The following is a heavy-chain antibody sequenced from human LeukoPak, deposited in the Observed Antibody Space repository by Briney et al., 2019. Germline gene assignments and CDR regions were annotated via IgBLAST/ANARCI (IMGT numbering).Heavy chain of an antibody. Sequence: SETLSLTCTVSGGAITFSYWSWIRQPPGKGLEWIGYIYYSGSTNYNPSLQTRVTISVDTPKKQFSLKLSSVTAADTAVYYCARHNDPGHAFDIWGQGTMVTVSS. CDR1: GGAITFSY. CDR2: IYYSGST. CDR3: ARHNDPGHAFDI. J-gene: IGHJ3*02. D-gene: IGHD1-1*01. V-gene: IGHV4-59*08.